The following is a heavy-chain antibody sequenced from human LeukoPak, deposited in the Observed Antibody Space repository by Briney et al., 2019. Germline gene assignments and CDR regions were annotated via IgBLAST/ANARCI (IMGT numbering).Heavy chain of an antibody. CDR1: GFTFSSSA. J-gene: IGHJ5*02. Sequence: PGGSLRLSCAASGFTFSSSAMTWVRQAPGKGLEWVSSLTGGSSKSEHADSVKGRFSISRDNSKNTLYLQMNSLTAEDTAVYYCVRGWQQLGSWGRGTLVTVSS. CDR3: VRGWQQLGS. D-gene: IGHD1-1*01. V-gene: IGHV3-23*01. CDR2: LTGGSSKS.